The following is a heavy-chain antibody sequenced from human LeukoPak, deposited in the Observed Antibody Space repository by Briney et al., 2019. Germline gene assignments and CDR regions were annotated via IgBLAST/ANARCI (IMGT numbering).Heavy chain of an antibody. CDR3: ARNPVCCGDCFVDY. CDR2: ISTSGTHI. Sequence: WGSLRLSCAASGFTFSSYSMNWVRQAPGKGLEWVSSISTSGTHIYYADSVKGRFTISRDNAKNSLYLQMNSLRAEDTALYYCARNPVCCGDCFVDYWAQGTVVTVSS. D-gene: IGHD2-21*02. CDR1: GFTFSSYS. V-gene: IGHV3-21*01. J-gene: IGHJ4*02.